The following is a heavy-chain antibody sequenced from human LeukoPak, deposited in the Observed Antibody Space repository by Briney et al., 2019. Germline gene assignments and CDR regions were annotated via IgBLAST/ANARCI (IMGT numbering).Heavy chain of an antibody. CDR2: IYSGGST. CDR3: ARDSTPSNPVPPPHDY. V-gene: IGHV3-66*01. CDR1: GFTFSSNY. D-gene: IGHD4-17*01. J-gene: IGHJ4*02. Sequence: PGWSLTLSCAASGFTFSSNYMSWLRQAPGKGLEWVAVIYSGGSTYYTDSVKGRFTISRDNSKNTHYLQINSLRGEDPAVYYCARDSTPSNPVPPPHDYWGKGTPVTVSS.